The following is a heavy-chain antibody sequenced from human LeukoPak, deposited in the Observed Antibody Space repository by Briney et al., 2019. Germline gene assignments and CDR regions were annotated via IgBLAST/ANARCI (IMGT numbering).Heavy chain of an antibody. D-gene: IGHD2-2*02. CDR3: ARHCSSTSCYNRWDY. CDR1: GFTFDDYG. Sequence: GGSLRLSCAASGFTFDDYGMGWVRHAPGKGLEGVSGINWNGGSTVYADSVKGRFTVSRDNAKNSLYLQMNSLRAEDTALYYCARHCSSTSCYNRWDYWGQGTLVTVSS. CDR2: INWNGGST. V-gene: IGHV3-20*04. J-gene: IGHJ4*02.